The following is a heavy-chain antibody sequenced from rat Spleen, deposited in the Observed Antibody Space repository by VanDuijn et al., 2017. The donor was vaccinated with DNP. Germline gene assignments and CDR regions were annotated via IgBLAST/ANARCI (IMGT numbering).Heavy chain of an antibody. Sequence: EVQLQESGSGLVKPSQSLSLTCSVTGYSITSNYWGWIRKFPGDELEYIGYISYSGSTNYNPSLKSRISITRDTSKNRFFLHLNSVTTEDTATYYCARWTRYFDYWGQGVMVTVSS. J-gene: IGHJ2*01. D-gene: IGHD1-7*01. CDR1: GYSITSNY. CDR3: ARWTRYFDY. CDR2: ISYSGST. V-gene: IGHV3-1*01.